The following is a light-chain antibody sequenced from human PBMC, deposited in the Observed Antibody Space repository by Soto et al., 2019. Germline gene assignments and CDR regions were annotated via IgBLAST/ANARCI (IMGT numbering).Light chain of an antibody. CDR3: SSYTSSSTPP. CDR1: SSDVGGYNY. J-gene: IGLJ2*01. V-gene: IGLV2-14*01. Sequence: QSALTQPASVSGSPGQSITISCTGTSSDVGGYNYVSWYQQHPGKAPKLMIYDVSNRPSGVSNRFSGSKSGNTASLTISGLQPEDEADYYCSSYTSSSTPPFGGGTKVTVL. CDR2: DVS.